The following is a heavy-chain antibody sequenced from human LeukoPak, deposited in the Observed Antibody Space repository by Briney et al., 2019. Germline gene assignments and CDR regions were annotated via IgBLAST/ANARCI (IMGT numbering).Heavy chain of an antibody. V-gene: IGHV1-2*02. CDR3: TRTDAGYSSSWYGN. D-gene: IGHD6-13*01. J-gene: IGHJ4*02. CDR1: GYTFTAYY. Sequence: ASVKVSCKASGYTFTAYYIHWVRQAPGQGVEWMGWMNPDSGGTNYAQRFQGRVTMTRDTSISTVYMELSGLRSDDTAVYYCTRTDAGYSSSWYGNWGQGTLVTVSS. CDR2: MNPDSGGT.